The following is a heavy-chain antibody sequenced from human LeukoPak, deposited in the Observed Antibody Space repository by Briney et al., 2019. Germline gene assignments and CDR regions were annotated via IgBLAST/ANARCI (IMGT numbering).Heavy chain of an antibody. D-gene: IGHD3-16*01. CDR2: INHSGTT. CDR1: GGSLSSYY. Sequence: PSETLSLTCAVYGGSLSSYYWTWIRQPPGEGLEWIGEINHSGTTNYNPSLKSRLTISVDTPKNQFSLKLTSVTAADTAVYYCARETSKGDDAFDIWGQGTMVTVSS. V-gene: IGHV4-34*01. CDR3: ARETSKGDDAFDI. J-gene: IGHJ3*02.